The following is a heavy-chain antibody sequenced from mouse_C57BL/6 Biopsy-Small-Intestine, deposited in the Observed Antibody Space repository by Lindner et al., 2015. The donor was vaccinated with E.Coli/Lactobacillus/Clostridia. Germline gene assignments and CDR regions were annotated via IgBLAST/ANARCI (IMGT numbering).Heavy chain of an antibody. V-gene: IGHV1S12*01. CDR3: ARHSSSSYYFPGVGSFDY. CDR2: INPSGA. D-gene: IGHD6-1*01. J-gene: IGHJ4*01. Sequence: SVKVSCKASRNAFNSHYVHWVRQAPGEGLEWMGVINPSGASYAQRFQGRVTMARDTSTNTVYMELSSLRSEDTAVYFCARHSSSSYYFPGVGSFDYWGQGTLVTVSS. CDR1: RNAFNSHY.